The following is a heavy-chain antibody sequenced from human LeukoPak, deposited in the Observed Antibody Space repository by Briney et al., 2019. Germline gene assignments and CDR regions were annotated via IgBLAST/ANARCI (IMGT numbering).Heavy chain of an antibody. CDR1: GYTFTSYG. V-gene: IGHV1-18*01. CDR2: ISAYNGNT. CDR3: ASGGIRFLEWFPKTNWFDP. J-gene: IGHJ5*02. D-gene: IGHD3-3*01. Sequence: ASVKVSCKASGYTFTSYGISWVRQAPGQGLEWMGWISAYNGNTNYAQKLQGRVTMTTDKSTSTAYMELSSLRSEDTAVYYCASGGIRFLEWFPKTNWFDPWGQGTLVTVSP.